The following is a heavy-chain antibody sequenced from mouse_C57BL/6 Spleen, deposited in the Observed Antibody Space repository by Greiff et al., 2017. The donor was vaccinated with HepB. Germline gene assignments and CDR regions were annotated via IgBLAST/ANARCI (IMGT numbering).Heavy chain of an antibody. Sequence: VQLQQSGPELVKPGASVKISCKASGYAFSSSWMNWVKQRPGKGLEWIGRIYPGDGDTNYNGKFKGKATLTADKSSSTAYMQLSSLTSEDSAVYFCARTQGSSGYDYFDYWGQGTTLTVSS. CDR3: ARTQGSSGYDYFDY. J-gene: IGHJ2*01. V-gene: IGHV1-82*01. CDR1: GYAFSSSW. CDR2: IYPGDGDT. D-gene: IGHD3-2*02.